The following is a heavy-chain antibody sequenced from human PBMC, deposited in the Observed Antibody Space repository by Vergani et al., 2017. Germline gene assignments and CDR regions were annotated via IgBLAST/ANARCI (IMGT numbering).Heavy chain of an antibody. V-gene: IGHV1-18*01. CDR1: GYTFTSYG. CDR2: ISAYNGNT. CDR3: ARGIGGYCSSTSCYEDWFDP. J-gene: IGHJ5*02. Sequence: QVQLVQSGAEVKKPGASVKVSCKASGYTFTSYGISWVRQAPGQGLEWMGWISAYNGNTNYAQKLQGRVTMTTDTSTSTAYMELSSLRSEDTAVYYCARGIGGYCSSTSCYEDWFDPWGQGTLVTVSS. D-gene: IGHD2-2*03.